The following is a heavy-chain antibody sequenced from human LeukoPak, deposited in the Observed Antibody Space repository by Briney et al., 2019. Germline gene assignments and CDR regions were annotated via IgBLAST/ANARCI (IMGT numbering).Heavy chain of an antibody. Sequence: ASVKVSCKASGYTFTGYYMHWVRQAPGQGLEWMGWINPNSGGTNYAQKFQGRVTMTRDTSISTAYMELSRPRSDDTAVYYCARIAGYYDSSGYSKDYWGQGTLVTVSS. V-gene: IGHV1-2*02. CDR2: INPNSGGT. D-gene: IGHD3-22*01. J-gene: IGHJ4*02. CDR3: ARIAGYYDSSGYSKDY. CDR1: GYTFTGYY.